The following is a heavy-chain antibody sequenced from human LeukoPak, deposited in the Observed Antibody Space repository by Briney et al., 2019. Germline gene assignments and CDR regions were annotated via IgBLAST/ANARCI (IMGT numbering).Heavy chain of an antibody. CDR3: ARGSDLSGSYYGRGFWN. Sequence: SETLSLTCTVPGVSISSYYWSWIRQPPGKGLEWIGYIYYSGSTNYNPSLKSRVTISVDTCKHQFSLKLSSVTAAETAVYYCARGSDLSGSYYGRGFWNWGQGNLVTVSS. CDR1: GVSISSYY. J-gene: IGHJ1*01. V-gene: IGHV4-59*01. D-gene: IGHD1-26*01. CDR2: IYYSGST.